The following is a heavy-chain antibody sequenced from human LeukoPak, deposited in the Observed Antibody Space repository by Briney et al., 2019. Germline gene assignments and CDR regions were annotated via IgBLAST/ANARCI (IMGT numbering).Heavy chain of an antibody. J-gene: IGHJ6*02. V-gene: IGHV4-4*07. CDR2: IYTSGSP. D-gene: IGHD3-3*01. CDR3: ARGRKLRFLFWYGMDV. CDR1: GGSISSYY. Sequence: PSETLSLTCTVSGGSISSYYWSWIRQPAGKRLEWIGRIYTSGSPNYNPSLKSRVTMSVDTSKNQFSLKLSSVTAADTAVYYCARGRKLRFLFWYGMDVWGQGTTVTVSS.